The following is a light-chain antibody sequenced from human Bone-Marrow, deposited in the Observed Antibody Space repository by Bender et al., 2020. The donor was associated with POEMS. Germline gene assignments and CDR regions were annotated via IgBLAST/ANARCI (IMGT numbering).Light chain of an antibody. J-gene: IGLJ3*02. CDR2: DVI. CDR1: SSDVGTYDY. CDR3: QSYDSDLNGWV. V-gene: IGLV2-14*03. Sequence: QSALTQPASVSGSPGQSITIACTGSSSDVGTYDYVSWYQQHPGKAPKLIIYDVINRPSGISDRFSGSKSGNTASLTISGLRPEDEADYYCQSYDSDLNGWVFGGGTKLTVL.